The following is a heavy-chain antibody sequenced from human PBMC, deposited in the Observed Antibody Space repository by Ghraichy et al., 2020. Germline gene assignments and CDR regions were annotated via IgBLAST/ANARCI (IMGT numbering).Heavy chain of an antibody. CDR1: EYTFTGYY. J-gene: IGHJ4*02. D-gene: IGHD2-15*01. Sequence: ASVKVSCKASEYTFTGYYMHWVRQAPGQGLEWMGRINPNSGDTNYAQKFQGRVTMTRATSISTAYMELSRLTSGDTAVYYCARDRLCSGGSCYRGYFDSWGQGTLVTVSS. V-gene: IGHV1-2*06. CDR3: ARDRLCSGGSCYRGYFDS. CDR2: INPNSGDT.